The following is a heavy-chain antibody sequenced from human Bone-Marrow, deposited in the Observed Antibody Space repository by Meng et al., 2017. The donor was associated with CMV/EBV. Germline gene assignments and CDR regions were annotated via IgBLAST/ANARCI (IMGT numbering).Heavy chain of an antibody. V-gene: IGHV3-7*01. CDR2: IKQDGSEK. D-gene: IGHD6-6*01. CDR1: GFTFSSYW. J-gene: IGHJ6*02. CDR3: ARDDPVYSSSSNYYYYGRDV. Sequence: GESLKISCAASGFTFSSYWMSWVRQAPGKGLEWVANIKQDGSEKYYVDSVKGRFTISRDNAKNSLYLQMNSLRAEDTAVYYCARDDPVYSSSSNYYYYGRDVWGQGNTVNV.